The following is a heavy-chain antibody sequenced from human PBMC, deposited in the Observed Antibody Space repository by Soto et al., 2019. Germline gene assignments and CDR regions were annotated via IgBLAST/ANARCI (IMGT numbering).Heavy chain of an antibody. D-gene: IGHD3-22*01. CDR3: AAATYYYDSSGYYHDAFDI. V-gene: IGHV1-58*02. CDR1: GFAFTSSA. CDR2: IVVGSSNT. J-gene: IGHJ3*02. Sequence: QMQLVQSGPEVKKPGTSVKVSCKASGFAFTSSAMQWVRQARGQRLEWIGWIVVGSSNTNYAQKFQERVTITRDMSTSTAYMELSSLRSEDMAVYYCAAATYYYDSSGYYHDAFDIWGQGTMVTVSS.